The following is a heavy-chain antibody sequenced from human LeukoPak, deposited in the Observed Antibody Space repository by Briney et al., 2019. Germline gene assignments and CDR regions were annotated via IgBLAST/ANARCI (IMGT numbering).Heavy chain of an antibody. J-gene: IGHJ5*01. V-gene: IGHV4-59*01. Sequence: PSETLSLTCSVSGDSIGSYYWTRIRQSAGKGLEWIGYIFYSGSTNYSPSLKSRVTISVDTSNNQFSLQLRSVTAADTAIYYCARGRARDGSFPWLDSWGQGTLVTASS. CDR3: ARGRARDGSFPWLDS. D-gene: IGHD3-10*01. CDR1: GDSIGSYY. CDR2: IFYSGST.